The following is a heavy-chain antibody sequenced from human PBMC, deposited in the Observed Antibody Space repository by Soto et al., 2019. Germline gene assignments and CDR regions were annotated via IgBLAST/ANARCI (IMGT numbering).Heavy chain of an antibody. Sequence: SVKVSCKTSGFMFTSSAVQWVRQARGQRLEWIGWLVVGSGNTHYAQHFQERVTLTRDMSTGTAYMELRSLRSDDTAVYYCVFWWLGARLLPEYFQHWGQGTLVTVSS. CDR2: LVVGSGNT. J-gene: IGHJ1*01. CDR3: VFWWLGARLLPEYFQH. CDR1: GFMFTSSA. V-gene: IGHV1-58*01. D-gene: IGHD1-26*01.